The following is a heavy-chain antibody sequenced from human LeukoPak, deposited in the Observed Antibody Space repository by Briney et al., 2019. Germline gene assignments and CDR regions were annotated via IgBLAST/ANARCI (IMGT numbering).Heavy chain of an antibody. D-gene: IGHD3-22*01. CDR2: INHSGST. CDR3: ARPAYDYDNSAYPY. CDR1: GGSFSGYY. J-gene: IGHJ4*02. V-gene: IGHV4-34*01. Sequence: SETLSLTCAVYGGSFSGYYWSWIRQPPGKGLEWIGDINHSGSTNYNPSLKSRVTISVDTSKNQISLKLSSVTAADTAVYYCARPAYDYDNSAYPYWGQGSLVTVSS.